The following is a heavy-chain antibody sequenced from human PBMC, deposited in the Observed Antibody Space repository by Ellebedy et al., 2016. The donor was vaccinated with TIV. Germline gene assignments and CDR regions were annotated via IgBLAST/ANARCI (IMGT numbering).Heavy chain of an antibody. Sequence: MPSETLSLTCTVSGGSISSSSYYWGWIRLTPGKGLEWIGNIYYSGSTYYNPSLQSRVTISVDTSKNQFSLRLNSVTAADTAVYYCARFVRATKAFDIWGQGTMVTVSS. CDR1: GGSISSSSYY. V-gene: IGHV4-39*07. J-gene: IGHJ3*02. D-gene: IGHD5-12*01. CDR2: IYYSGST. CDR3: ARFVRATKAFDI.